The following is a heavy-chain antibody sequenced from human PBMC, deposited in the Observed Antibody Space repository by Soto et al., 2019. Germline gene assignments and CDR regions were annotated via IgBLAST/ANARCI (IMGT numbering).Heavy chain of an antibody. D-gene: IGHD3-3*01. Sequence: GASVKVSCKASGYNFADYALHWLRQAPGQGLERMGWISAGNGNTRYSQEFQGTLTITRDTSASTVYMELSSLRSGDTAVYFCAREVSGYKRRSSDSRGQGTLVTRSS. CDR1: GYNFADYA. V-gene: IGHV1-3*01. CDR3: AREVSGYKRRSSDS. J-gene: IGHJ4*02. CDR2: ISAGNGNT.